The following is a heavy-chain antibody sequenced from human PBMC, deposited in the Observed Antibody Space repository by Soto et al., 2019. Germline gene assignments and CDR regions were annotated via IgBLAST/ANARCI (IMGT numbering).Heavy chain of an antibody. CDR3: ASSYYDFWSGPVGY. CDR2: INHSGST. J-gene: IGHJ4*02. Sequence: ALETLSLTSAVYGGSFSGYDGSWIRQPPGKGLEWIGEINHSGSTNYNPSLKSRVTISVDTSKNQFSLKLSSVTAADTAVYYCASSYYDFWSGPVGYWGQGTLVTVSS. V-gene: IGHV4-34*01. CDR1: GGSFSGYD. D-gene: IGHD3-3*01.